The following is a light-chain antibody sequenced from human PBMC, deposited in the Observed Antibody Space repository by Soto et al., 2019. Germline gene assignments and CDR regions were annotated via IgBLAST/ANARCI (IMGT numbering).Light chain of an antibody. CDR2: SAS. V-gene: IGKV1-12*01. J-gene: IGKJ4*01. Sequence: DIHVTQSPSSVSASVGDRVTITCRASQAITSWLAWYQQKPGRAPKLLIYSASSLQSGAQSRFTGSGSGTDFTLTITRPQPDDAAVYYCQQTRSFPLTFGGWTKVEI. CDR1: QAITSW. CDR3: QQTRSFPLT.